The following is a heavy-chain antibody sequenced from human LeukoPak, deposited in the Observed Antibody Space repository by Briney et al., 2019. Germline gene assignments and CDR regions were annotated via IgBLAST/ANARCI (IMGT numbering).Heavy chain of an antibody. V-gene: IGHV4-4*07. D-gene: IGHD6-19*01. CDR3: ARDLGYSSGPNY. CDR1: GDSITYFY. J-gene: IGHJ4*02. CDR2: VSSSGST. Sequence: SETLSLTCSVSGDSITYFYWSWIRQAAGKGLEWIGRVSSSGSTDYNASLKSRVTMSVDTSKNQLSLKMISVTAADTAVYYCARDLGYSSGPNYWGQGTRVTVSS.